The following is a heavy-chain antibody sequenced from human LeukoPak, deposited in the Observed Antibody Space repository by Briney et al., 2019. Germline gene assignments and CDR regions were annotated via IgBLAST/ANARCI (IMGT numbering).Heavy chain of an antibody. CDR3: ARGVSQYCGGDCYHNWFDP. Sequence: PSQTLSLTCTVSGGSISSGDYYGSWIRQPPGKGLEWIGYIYYSGSTYYNPSLKSRVTISVDTSKNQFSLKLSSVTAADTAVYYCARGVSQYCGGDCYHNWFDPWGQGTLVTVSS. D-gene: IGHD2-21*02. CDR1: GGSISSGDYY. V-gene: IGHV4-30-4*01. J-gene: IGHJ5*02. CDR2: IYYSGST.